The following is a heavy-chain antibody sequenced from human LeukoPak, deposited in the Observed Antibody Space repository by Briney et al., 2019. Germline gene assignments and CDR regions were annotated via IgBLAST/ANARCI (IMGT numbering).Heavy chain of an antibody. CDR3: ARDYSTSEFDY. CDR2: INPNSGDT. D-gene: IGHD4-11*01. Sequence: GASVKVSCKASGYTFTSYYMHWVRQAPGQGPEWMGWINPNSGDTNYAQKFQGRVTMTRDTSISTAYMELSRLSSDDTAVYYCARDYSTSEFDYWGQGTLVTVSS. CDR1: GYTFTSYY. J-gene: IGHJ4*02. V-gene: IGHV1-2*02.